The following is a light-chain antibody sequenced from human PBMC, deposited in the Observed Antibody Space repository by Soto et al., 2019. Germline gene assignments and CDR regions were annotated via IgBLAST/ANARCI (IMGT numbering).Light chain of an antibody. CDR3: QQYASSRT. V-gene: IGKV3-20*01. Sequence: ESVLTQSPGTLSLSPGERATLSCRASQSVSSNYLAWYQQKPGQAPRLLIYLASSRAPGIPDRFSGSGSGTDFTLTISRLEPEDFAVYYCQQYASSRTFGQGTKVDIK. CDR2: LAS. J-gene: IGKJ1*01. CDR1: QSVSSNY.